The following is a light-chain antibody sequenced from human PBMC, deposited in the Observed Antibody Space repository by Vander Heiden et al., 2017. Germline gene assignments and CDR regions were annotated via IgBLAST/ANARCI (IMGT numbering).Light chain of an antibody. CDR2: AAS. V-gene: IGKV1D-8*01. CDR3: QQYYNFPHA. Sequence: IWMTQSPSLLSASTGDRVTTSCRVSQDINIYLAWYQQKPGKAPELLIYAASTLRSGVPSRFSGRGSGTDFTLTISSLQSEDFAAYYCQQYYNFPHAFGQGTKLEIK. CDR1: QDINIY. J-gene: IGKJ2*01.